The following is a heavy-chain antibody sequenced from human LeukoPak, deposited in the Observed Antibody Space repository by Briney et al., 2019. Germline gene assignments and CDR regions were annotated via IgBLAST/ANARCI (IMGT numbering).Heavy chain of an antibody. CDR1: GFTFSNYA. Sequence: GGSLRLSCAASGFTFSNYAMYWVRQAPGKGLESVSGISTYGGSTYYSNSVKDRFTISRDNSKNTLYLQMGSLRAEDMAVYYCARGPGNWGFIDYWGQGTLVTVSS. D-gene: IGHD7-27*01. CDR3: ARGPGNWGFIDY. J-gene: IGHJ4*02. V-gene: IGHV3-64*01. CDR2: ISTYGGST.